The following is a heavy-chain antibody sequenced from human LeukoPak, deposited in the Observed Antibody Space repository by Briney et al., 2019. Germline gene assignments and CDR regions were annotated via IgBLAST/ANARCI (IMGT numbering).Heavy chain of an antibody. CDR1: GYTFTSYA. D-gene: IGHD3-22*01. CDR3: ASFYDSSGYRSLAFDI. J-gene: IGHJ3*02. CDR2: INTNTGNP. Sequence: ASVTVSCKASGYTFTSYAMNWVRQAPGQGLEWMGWINTNTGNPTYAQGFTGRFVFSLDTSVSTAYLQISSLKAEDTAVYYCASFYDSSGYRSLAFDIWGQGTMVTVSS. V-gene: IGHV7-4-1*02.